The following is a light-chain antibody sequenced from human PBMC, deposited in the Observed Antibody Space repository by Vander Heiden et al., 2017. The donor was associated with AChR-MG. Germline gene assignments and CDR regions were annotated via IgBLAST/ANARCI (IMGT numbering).Light chain of an antibody. CDR3: QQDKSYPYS. CDR2: KAS. CDR1: QSISNW. V-gene: IGKV1-5*03. J-gene: IGKJ2*03. Sequence: DIQMTQSPSTLSASVGDRVTITCQASQSISNWLAWYQQKPGKAPKLLIYKASSLETGVPSRFSGSGSGTEFTLTISSLQPDDSATYYCQQDKSYPYSFGQGTKLEIK.